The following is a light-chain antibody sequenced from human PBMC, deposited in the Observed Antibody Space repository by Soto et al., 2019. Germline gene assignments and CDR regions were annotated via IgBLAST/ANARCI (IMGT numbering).Light chain of an antibody. Sequence: DIQMTQSPSSLSASVGDRVSISFRASQTISYWLAWYQQKPGKAPKLLIYDASSLERGVPSRFSGSRSGTEFTLTIIRLEPEDFAVYYCQQYDISPWTFGQGTKVDIK. V-gene: IGKV1-5*01. CDR3: QQYDISPWT. J-gene: IGKJ1*01. CDR1: QTISYW. CDR2: DAS.